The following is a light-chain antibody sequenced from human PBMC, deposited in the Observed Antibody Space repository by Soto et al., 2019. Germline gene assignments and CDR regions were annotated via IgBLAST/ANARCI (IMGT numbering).Light chain of an antibody. J-gene: IGLJ3*02. CDR1: MRDVGAYNL. V-gene: IGLV2-14*01. CDR2: EVR. Sequence: QSALTQPPSVSGSAGQSITISCSGTMRDVGAYNLVSWYQQHPGTAPKLIIYEVRNRPSGISSRFSGYRSGNTASLTISGLQPEDEGDYYCSAYTARSTLVFGGGTKVTVL. CDR3: SAYTARSTLV.